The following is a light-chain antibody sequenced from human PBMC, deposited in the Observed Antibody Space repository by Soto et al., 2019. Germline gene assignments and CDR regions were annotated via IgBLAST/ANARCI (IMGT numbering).Light chain of an antibody. V-gene: IGKV3-20*01. J-gene: IGKJ2*01. CDR3: QQYSSLPHT. CDR1: QSVSNAF. CDR2: GVS. Sequence: VLTQSPGTLSLAPGERATLSCRASQSVSNAFFAWYQQKPDQAPRLLIYGVSSRATGIPDSVSSSGYETDFTIISSRQEPEDFVLYFCQQYSSLPHTFGQGTKLEVK.